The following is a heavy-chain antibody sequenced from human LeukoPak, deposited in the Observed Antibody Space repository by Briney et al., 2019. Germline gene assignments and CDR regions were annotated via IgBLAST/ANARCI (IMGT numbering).Heavy chain of an antibody. D-gene: IGHD5-18*01. V-gene: IGHV4-59*01. CDR2: IYYSGST. J-gene: IGHJ4*02. CDR1: GGSISSYY. CDR3: ARVGGGGYSYGYWGVFDY. Sequence: SETLSLTCTDSGGSISSYYWSWIRQPPGKGLEWIGYIYYSGSTNYNPSLKSRVTISVDTSKNQFSLKLSSVTAADTAVYYCARVGGGGYSYGYWGVFDYWGQGTLVTVSS.